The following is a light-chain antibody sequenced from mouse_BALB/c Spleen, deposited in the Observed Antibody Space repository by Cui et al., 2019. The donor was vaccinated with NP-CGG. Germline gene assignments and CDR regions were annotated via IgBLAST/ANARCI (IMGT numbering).Light chain of an antibody. CDR2: DTS. V-gene: IGKV4-59*01. Sequence: QIVLTQSPALMSPSPAHTLTIPCTPTSTVSYMHWYQQKSGTSPKRWIYDTSKLASGVPARFSGSGSGTSYSLTISSMEAEDAATYYGQQWSSNTFGGGTKLEIK. CDR1: STVSY. CDR3: QQWSSNT. J-gene: IGKJ1*01.